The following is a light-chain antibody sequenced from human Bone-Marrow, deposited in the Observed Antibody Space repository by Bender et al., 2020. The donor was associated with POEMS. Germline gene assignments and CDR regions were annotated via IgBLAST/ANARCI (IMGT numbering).Light chain of an antibody. V-gene: IGLV2-23*01. CDR2: EAV. J-gene: IGLJ3*02. CDR3: CSFAGTTTFVL. Sequence: QSVLTQPPSVSAAPRQKVTISCSGSSSNIGNNYVSWYQQHPGGAPKLLIYEAVKRPSGVSNRFSASKSGNVASLTISGLQAEDEADYYCCSFAGTTTFVLFGGGTKVTVL. CDR1: SSNIGNNY.